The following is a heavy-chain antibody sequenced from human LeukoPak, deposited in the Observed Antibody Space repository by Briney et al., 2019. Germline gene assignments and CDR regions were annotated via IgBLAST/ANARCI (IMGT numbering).Heavy chain of an antibody. CDR3: ACIAAAANGADY. J-gene: IGHJ4*02. CDR1: GYTFTSYD. Sequence: ASVKVSCKASGYTFTSYDINWVRQATGQGLEWMGWINPNSGGTNYAQKFQGRVTMTRDTSISTAYMELSRLRSDDTAVYYCACIAAAANGADYWGQGTLVTVSS. V-gene: IGHV1-2*02. CDR2: INPNSGGT. D-gene: IGHD6-13*01.